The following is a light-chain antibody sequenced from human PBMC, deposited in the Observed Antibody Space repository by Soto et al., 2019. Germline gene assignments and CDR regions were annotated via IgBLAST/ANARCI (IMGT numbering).Light chain of an antibody. V-gene: IGKV3-20*01. CDR3: RQYGTSFPT. CDR1: QSVSSRY. J-gene: IGKJ1*01. CDR2: GAS. Sequence: EIVFTQSPCTLSFSPGERSTLSCIASQSVSSRYLAWYQQKPGQAPRLLIYGASSRATGIPDRFSGSGSGTDFTLTISRLEPEDFAVYFCRQYGTSFPTFAQGTKVDIK.